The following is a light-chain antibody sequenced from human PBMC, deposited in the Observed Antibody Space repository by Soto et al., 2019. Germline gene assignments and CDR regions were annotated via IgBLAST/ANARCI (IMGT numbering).Light chain of an antibody. CDR2: EVS. J-gene: IGLJ3*02. CDR1: SSDVGSYNL. V-gene: IGLV2-23*02. Sequence: QSALTQPASVSGSPGQSITISCTGTSSDVGSYNLVSWYQQRPGKAPKLMIYEVSKRPSGVSNRFSGSKSCNTASLTISGLQAEDEADYSCCSYAGSSTWVFGGGTKLTVL. CDR3: CSYAGSSTWV.